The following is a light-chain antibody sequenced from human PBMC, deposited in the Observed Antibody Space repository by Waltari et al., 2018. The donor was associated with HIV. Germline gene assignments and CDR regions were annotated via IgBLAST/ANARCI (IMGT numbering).Light chain of an antibody. CDR3: QQYYTTPLT. CDR1: QSVLYSSNNKKY. J-gene: IGKJ4*01. Sequence: DIVMTQSPDSLAVSLGERATINCKFSQSVLYSSNNKKYLAWYQQKPGQPPKLLIYWASTRESGVPDRFSGSGSGTDFTLTISSLQAEDVAVYYCQQYYTTPLTFGGGTKVEIK. V-gene: IGKV4-1*01. CDR2: WAS.